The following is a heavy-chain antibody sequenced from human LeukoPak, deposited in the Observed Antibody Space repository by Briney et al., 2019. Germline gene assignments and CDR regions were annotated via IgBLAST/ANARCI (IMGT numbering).Heavy chain of an antibody. J-gene: IGHJ4*02. V-gene: IGHV1-18*04. CDR2: ITAYNDNT. D-gene: IGHD3-10*01. Sequence: GASVKVSCKASGYTFTDYYIHWVRQAPGQGLEWMGWITAYNDNTNYAQKLQGRVTMTTDTSTSTAYMELRSLRSDDTAVYYCARALLWFGEPSHIDYWGQGTLVTASS. CDR1: GYTFTDYY. CDR3: ARALLWFGEPSHIDY.